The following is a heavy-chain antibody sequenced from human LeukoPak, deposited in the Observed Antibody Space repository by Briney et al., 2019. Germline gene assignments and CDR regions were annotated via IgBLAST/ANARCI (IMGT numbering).Heavy chain of an antibody. J-gene: IGHJ4*02. D-gene: IGHD6-19*01. CDR3: ANGLQQWLVVY. CDR2: ISGSGGST. Sequence: GGSLRLSCAASGFTFSSYAMSWVRQAPGKGLEWGSAISGSGGSTYYADSVKGRFTISRDNSKTTLYLQMNSLRAEDTAVYYCANGLQQWLVVYWGQGTLVTVSS. V-gene: IGHV3-23*01. CDR1: GFTFSSYA.